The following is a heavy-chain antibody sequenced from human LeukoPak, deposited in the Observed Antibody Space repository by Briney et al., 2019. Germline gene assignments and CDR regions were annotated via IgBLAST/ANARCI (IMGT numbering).Heavy chain of an antibody. D-gene: IGHD4-17*01. Sequence: ASVKVSCKASGYTFTSYGIGWVRQAPGQGLEWIGWISAYNGNTNYAQKLQGRVTMTTDTSTSTAYMELRSLRSDDTAVYYCARDHMTTVTTGYWGLGTLVTVSS. J-gene: IGHJ4*02. CDR2: ISAYNGNT. CDR1: GYTFTSYG. V-gene: IGHV1-18*01. CDR3: ARDHMTTVTTGY.